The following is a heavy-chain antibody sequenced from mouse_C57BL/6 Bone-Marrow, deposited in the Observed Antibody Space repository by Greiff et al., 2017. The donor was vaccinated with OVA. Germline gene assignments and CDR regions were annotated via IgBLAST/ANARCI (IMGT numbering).Heavy chain of an antibody. J-gene: IGHJ3*01. D-gene: IGHD4-1*01. CDR2: ISSGGSYT. V-gene: IGHV5-6*01. CDR1: GFTFSSYG. Sequence: EVQLVESGGDLVKPGGSLKLSCAASGFTFSSYGMSWVRQTPDKRLEWVATISSGGSYTYYPDSVKGRFTISRDNAKNTLYLQMSSLKSEDTAMYYCASAGDWDGFAYWGQGTLVTVSA. CDR3: ASAGDWDGFAY.